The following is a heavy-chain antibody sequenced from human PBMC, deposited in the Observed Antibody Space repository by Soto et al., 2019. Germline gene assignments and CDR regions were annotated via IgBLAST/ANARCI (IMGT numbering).Heavy chain of an antibody. CDR2: IYYSGST. CDR3: ASNRFSGSYYGIDH. Sequence: SETLSLTCAVSGGSISSGGYSWSWIRQHPGKGLEWIGYIYYSGSTYYNPSLKSRVTISVDTSKNQFSLKLSSVTAADTAVYYCASNRFSGSYYGIDHWGQGTQVTVSS. V-gene: IGHV4-31*11. D-gene: IGHD1-26*01. CDR1: GGSISSGGYS. J-gene: IGHJ4*02.